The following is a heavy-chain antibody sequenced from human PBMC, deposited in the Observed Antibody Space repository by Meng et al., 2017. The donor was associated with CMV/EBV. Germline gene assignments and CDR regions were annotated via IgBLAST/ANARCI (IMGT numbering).Heavy chain of an antibody. CDR1: TFTGYY. J-gene: IGHJ5*02. CDR3: ARFWEDCSSTSCYTDWFDP. D-gene: IGHD2-2*02. CDR2: INPNSGGT. V-gene: IGHV1-2*02. Sequence: TFTGYYRHWGRQAPGQGLEWMGWINPNSGGTNYAQKVQGRVTMTRDTSISTAYMELSRLRSDDTAVYYCARFWEDCSSTSCYTDWFDPWGQGTLVTVSS.